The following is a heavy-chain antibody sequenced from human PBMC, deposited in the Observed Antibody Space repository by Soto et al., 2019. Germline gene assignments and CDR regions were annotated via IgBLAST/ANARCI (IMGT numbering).Heavy chain of an antibody. D-gene: IGHD3-10*01. Sequence: GGSLRLSCAASGFTFSSYAMSWVRQAPGKGLEWVSAISGSGGSTYYADSVKGRFTISRDNSKNTLYLQMNSLRAEDTAVYYCAKGGPMVRGVIIGDYYYYGMDVWGQGTTVTVSS. CDR1: GFTFSSYA. J-gene: IGHJ6*02. V-gene: IGHV3-23*01. CDR2: ISGSGGST. CDR3: AKGGPMVRGVIIGDYYYYGMDV.